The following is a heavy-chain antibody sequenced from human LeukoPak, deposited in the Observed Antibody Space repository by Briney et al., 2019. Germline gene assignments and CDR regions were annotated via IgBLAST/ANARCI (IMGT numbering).Heavy chain of an antibody. CDR3: ARALFILESRLRGFEI. V-gene: IGHV4-39*01. CDR1: SGSISSSPYY. Sequence: PSETLSLTCTVSSGSISSSPYYWGWIRQSPGKGLEWIGSISYGGPTYYNPSLKSRVTISVDTSKNQFSLKLSFVTAPDTAVYYCARALFILESRLRGFEIWGQGTMVTVSS. D-gene: IGHD1-1*01. J-gene: IGHJ3*02. CDR2: ISYGGPT.